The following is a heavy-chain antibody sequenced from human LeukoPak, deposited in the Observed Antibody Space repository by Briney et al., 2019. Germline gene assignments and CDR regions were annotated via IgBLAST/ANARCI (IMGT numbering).Heavy chain of an antibody. J-gene: IGHJ1*01. CDR2: ISSSSSTI. CDR1: GFTFSSYS. D-gene: IGHD3-22*01. V-gene: IGHV3-48*04. Sequence: GGSLRLSCVASGFTFSSYSMNWVRQAPGKGLEWVSYISSSSSTIYYADSVKGRFTISRDNAKNSLYLQMNSLRAEDTAVYYCARDRYYDSEFQHWGQGTLVTVSS. CDR3: ARDRYYDSEFQH.